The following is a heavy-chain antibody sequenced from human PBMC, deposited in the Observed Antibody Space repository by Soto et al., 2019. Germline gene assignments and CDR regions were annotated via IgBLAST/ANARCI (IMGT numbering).Heavy chain of an antibody. CDR3: ARYCSGGSCYYYGMDV. CDR1: GFSLSNARMG. D-gene: IGHD2-15*01. CDR2: IFSNDEK. J-gene: IGHJ6*02. Sequence: QVTLKESGPVLVKPTETLTLTCTVSGFSLSNARMGVSWIRQPPGKALEWLAHIFSNDEKSYSTSLKSRLTNSKDTSKSQLVLTMTNMDPVDTATYYCARYCSGGSCYYYGMDVWGQGTTVTVSS. V-gene: IGHV2-26*01.